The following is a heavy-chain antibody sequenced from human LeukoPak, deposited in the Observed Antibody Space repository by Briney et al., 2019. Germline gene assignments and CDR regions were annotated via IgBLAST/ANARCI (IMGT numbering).Heavy chain of an antibody. CDR1: GGTFSSYA. V-gene: IGHV1-69*04. CDR3: ARTIEYSSSSEPAVFDY. CDR2: IIPILGIA. Sequence: GSSVKVSCKASGGTFSSYAISWVRQAPGQGLEWMGRIIPILGIANYAQKFQGRVTITADKSTSTAYMELSSLRSEDTAVYYCARTIEYSSSSEPAVFDYWGQGTLVTVSS. D-gene: IGHD6-6*01. J-gene: IGHJ4*02.